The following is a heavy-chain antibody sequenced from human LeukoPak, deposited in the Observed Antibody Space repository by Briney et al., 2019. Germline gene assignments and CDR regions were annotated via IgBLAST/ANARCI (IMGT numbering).Heavy chain of an antibody. V-gene: IGHV3-15*01. CDR2: IKSKTDGGTI. CDR3: TTDLSELDDSGYYAKYFHH. D-gene: IGHD3-22*01. J-gene: IGHJ1*01. Sequence: KPGGSLRLSCAASGFTFGKVWMSWVRQAPGKGLEWVGRIKSKTDGGTIDYAAPVKGRFTISRDDSKDTLFLQMNSLKTEDTAVYYCTTDLSELDDSGYYAKYFHHWGQGTLVSVSS. CDR1: GFTFGKVW.